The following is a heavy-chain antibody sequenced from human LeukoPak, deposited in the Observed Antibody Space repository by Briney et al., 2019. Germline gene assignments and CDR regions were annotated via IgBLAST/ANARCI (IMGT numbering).Heavy chain of an antibody. D-gene: IGHD3-22*01. CDR2: ISYDGSNK. Sequence: QTGGSLRLSCAGSGFTFSSYAVHWVRQAPGKGLEWVAVISYDGSNKYYADSVKGRFTISRDNSKNTLYLQTNSLRAEDTAVYYCARDPEYYYDSSGYYFWSGKHANAFDIWGQGTMVTVSS. J-gene: IGHJ3*02. V-gene: IGHV3-30-3*01. CDR3: ARDPEYYYDSSGYYFWSGKHANAFDI. CDR1: GFTFSSYA.